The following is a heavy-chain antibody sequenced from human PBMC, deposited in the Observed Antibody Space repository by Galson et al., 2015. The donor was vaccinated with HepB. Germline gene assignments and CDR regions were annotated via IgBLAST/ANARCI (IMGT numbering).Heavy chain of an antibody. J-gene: IGHJ4*02. CDR2: ISSTYTNYAESVYT. D-gene: IGHD3-22*01. Sequence: SLRLSCAASGFTFSDYYMSWIRQAPGKGLEWVSYISSTYTNYAESVYTKYADSVKGRFTISRDNAKNLLYLQMNSLRAEDTAVYYCARGVIVVVNPFDYWGQGTLVTVSS. CDR1: GFTFSDYY. CDR3: ARGVIVVVNPFDY. V-gene: IGHV3-11*06.